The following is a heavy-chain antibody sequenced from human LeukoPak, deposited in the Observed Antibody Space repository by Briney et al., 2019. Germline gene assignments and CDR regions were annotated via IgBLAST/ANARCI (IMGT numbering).Heavy chain of an antibody. CDR2: IRQDGTEK. CDR1: GFTFSSYW. J-gene: IGHJ4*02. V-gene: IGHV3-7*04. Sequence: GGSLRLACAASGFTFSSYWMSWVRQAPGKGLEWVANIRQDGTEKYYVGSVKGRFTISRDNAKNSLYLQMNSLRAEDTAVYYCARDIATTGRLFDYWGQGTLVTVSS. CDR3: ARDIATTGRLFDY. D-gene: IGHD6-13*01.